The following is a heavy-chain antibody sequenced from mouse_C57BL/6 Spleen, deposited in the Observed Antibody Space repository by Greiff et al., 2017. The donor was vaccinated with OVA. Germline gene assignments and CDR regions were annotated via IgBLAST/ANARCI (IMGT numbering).Heavy chain of an antibody. CDR2: IDPSDSYT. CDR1: GYTFTSYW. D-gene: IGHD2-5*01. V-gene: IGHV1-59*01. CDR3: ARTGYSNYWYFDV. Sequence: QVQLQQPGAELVRPGTSVKLSCKASGYTFTSYWMHWVKQRPGQGLEWIGVIDPSDSYTNYNQKFKGKATLTVDTSSSTAYMQLSTLTSEDSAVYDCARTGYSNYWYFDVWGTGTTVTVSA. J-gene: IGHJ1*03.